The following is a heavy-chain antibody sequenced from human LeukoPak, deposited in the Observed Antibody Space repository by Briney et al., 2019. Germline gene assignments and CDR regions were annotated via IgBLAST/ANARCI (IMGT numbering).Heavy chain of an antibody. CDR1: GFTFSSYA. Sequence: GGSLRLSCAASGFTFSSYAMSWVRQAPGKGLEWVAVIWYDGSNKYYADSVKGRFTISRDNSKNTLYLQMNSLRAEDTAVYYCARNSIVGATGNFDYWGQGTLVTVSS. CDR3: ARNSIVGATGNFDY. V-gene: IGHV3-33*08. CDR2: IWYDGSNK. D-gene: IGHD1-26*01. J-gene: IGHJ4*02.